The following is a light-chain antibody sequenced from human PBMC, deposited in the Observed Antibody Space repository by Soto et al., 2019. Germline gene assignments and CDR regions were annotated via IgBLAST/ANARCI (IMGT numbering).Light chain of an antibody. CDR3: QQYNIYSRT. V-gene: IGKV1-5*03. J-gene: IGKJ1*01. CDR1: QSISSW. CDR2: KAS. Sequence: DIQMTKSPSTLSAYVGDRVTITCRASQSISSWLAWYQQKPGKAPKLLIYKASSLESGVPSRFSGSGSGTEFTLTISSLQPDDFATYYCQQYNIYSRTFCQGTNVDI.